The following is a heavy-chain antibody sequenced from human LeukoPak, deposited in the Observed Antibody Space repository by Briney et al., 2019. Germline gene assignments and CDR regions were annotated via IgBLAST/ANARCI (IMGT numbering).Heavy chain of an antibody. CDR2: ISGSGGST. D-gene: IGHD6-13*01. Sequence: GGSLRLSCAASGFIFTNYALTWVRQGPAKGLERVLSISGSGGSTFYADSVKGRFTISRDNSKNTLFLQLDNLRPEDTAIYYRARHHREFVAASGTYFDYWGQGTLVTVSS. CDR1: GFIFTNYA. CDR3: ARHHREFVAASGTYFDY. J-gene: IGHJ4*02. V-gene: IGHV3-23*01.